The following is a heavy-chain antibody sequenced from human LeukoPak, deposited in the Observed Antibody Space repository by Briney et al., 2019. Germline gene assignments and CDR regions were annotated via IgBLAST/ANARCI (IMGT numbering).Heavy chain of an antibody. CDR2: IYYSGST. J-gene: IGHJ4*02. D-gene: IGHD5-18*01. CDR1: GGSISSYY. CDR3: ARDRPGRGYSYGYFDY. Sequence: SETLSLTCTVSGGSISSYYWSWIRQPPGKGLEWIGYIYYSGSTNYNPSLKSRVTISVDTSKNQFPLKLSSVTAADTAVHYCARDRPGRGYSYGYFDYWGQGTLVTVSS. V-gene: IGHV4-59*01.